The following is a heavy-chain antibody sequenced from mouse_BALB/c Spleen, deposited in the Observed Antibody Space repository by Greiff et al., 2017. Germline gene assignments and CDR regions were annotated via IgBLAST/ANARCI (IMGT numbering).Heavy chain of an antibody. J-gene: IGHJ1*01. Sequence: EVKLMESGPSLVKPSQTLSLTCSVTGDSITSGYWNWIRKFPGNKLEYMGYISYSGSTYYNPSLKSRISITRDTSKYQYYLQLNSVTTEDTATYYCASPYYYSILHWYFDVWGAGTTVTVSS. CDR2: ISYSGST. D-gene: IGHD1-1*01. CDR3: ASPYYYSILHWYFDV. CDR1: GDSITSGY. V-gene: IGHV3-8*02.